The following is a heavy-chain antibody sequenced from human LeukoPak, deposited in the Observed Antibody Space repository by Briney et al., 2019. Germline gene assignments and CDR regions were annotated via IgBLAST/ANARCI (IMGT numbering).Heavy chain of an antibody. Sequence: GGSLRLSCAASGFTIRSNYMSWVRQAPGKGLEWVSVIYSGGNTYYADSVKGRFTFSKDNSKNTLYLQMNSLRAEDTAVYYCASSGSYRFDYWGQGTLVTVSS. CDR3: ASSGSYRFDY. D-gene: IGHD1-26*01. J-gene: IGHJ4*02. CDR2: IYSGGNT. V-gene: IGHV3-53*05. CDR1: GFTIRSNY.